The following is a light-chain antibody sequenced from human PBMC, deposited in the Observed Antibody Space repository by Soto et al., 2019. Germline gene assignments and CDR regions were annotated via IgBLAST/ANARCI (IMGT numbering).Light chain of an antibody. CDR1: QSVSSSY. CDR3: QQYGSSPPIT. V-gene: IGKV3-20*01. J-gene: IGKJ3*01. Sequence: EIVLTQSPGTLSLSPGERATLSCRASQSVSSSYLAWYQQKPGQAPRLLIYGASSRATGIPDRFSGSGSGTDFTLTISRLEREDFAVYYCQQYGSSPPITFGPGTKVDIK. CDR2: GAS.